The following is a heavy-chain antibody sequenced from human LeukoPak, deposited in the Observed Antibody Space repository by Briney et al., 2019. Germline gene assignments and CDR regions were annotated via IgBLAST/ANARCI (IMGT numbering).Heavy chain of an antibody. V-gene: IGHV3-30-3*01. D-gene: IGHD5-18*01. CDR1: GFTFSSYA. CDR3: ARDFSLQLTEFDY. CDR2: ISYDGSNK. J-gene: IGHJ4*02. Sequence: QTGGSLRLSCAASGFTFSSYAMHWVRQAPGKGLERVAVISYDGSNKYYADSVKGRFTISRDNSKNTLYLQMNSLRAEDTAVYYCARDFSLQLTEFDYWGQGTLVTVSS.